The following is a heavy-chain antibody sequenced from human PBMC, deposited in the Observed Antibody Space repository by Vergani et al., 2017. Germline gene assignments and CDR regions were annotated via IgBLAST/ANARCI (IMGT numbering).Heavy chain of an antibody. D-gene: IGHD6-13*01. J-gene: IGHJ4*02. CDR1: GFTVSSNY. Sequence: EVQLVESGGGLVQPGGSLRLSCAASGFTVSSNYMSWVRQAPGKGLEWVSVIYSGGSTYYADSVKGRFTISRDNSKNTLYLQMNSLRAEDTAVYYCARDSIAAAGRGDYWGQVTLVTVSS. CDR3: ARDSIAAAGRGDY. V-gene: IGHV3-66*01. CDR2: IYSGGST.